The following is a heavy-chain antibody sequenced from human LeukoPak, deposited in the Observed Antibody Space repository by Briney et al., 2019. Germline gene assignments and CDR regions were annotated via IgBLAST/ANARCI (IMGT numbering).Heavy chain of an antibody. Sequence: ASVKVSCKASGYTFTSYGVSWVRQAPGQGLEWMGWISGNNGNINYAQKIQARVAMTTDTSTSTAYMELGSLRSDDTAVYYCARQGLSSTGQAYYYYMDVWGKGTTVTVSS. V-gene: IGHV1-18*01. D-gene: IGHD2-2*01. CDR2: ISGNNGNI. CDR3: ARQGLSSTGQAYYYYMDV. J-gene: IGHJ6*03. CDR1: GYTFTSYG.